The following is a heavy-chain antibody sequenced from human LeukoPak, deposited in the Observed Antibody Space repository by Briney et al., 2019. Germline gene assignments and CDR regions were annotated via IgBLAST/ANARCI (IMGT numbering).Heavy chain of an antibody. Sequence: ASVKVSCKASGFTFTSSAMQWVRQARGQRLEWIGWIVVGSGNTNYAQKFQERVTMTRDTSTSTVYMELSSLRSEDTAVYYCARGRGVQLWLPWGQGTLVTVSS. CDR1: GFTFTSSA. D-gene: IGHD5-18*01. V-gene: IGHV1-58*02. J-gene: IGHJ5*02. CDR2: IVVGSGNT. CDR3: ARGRGVQLWLP.